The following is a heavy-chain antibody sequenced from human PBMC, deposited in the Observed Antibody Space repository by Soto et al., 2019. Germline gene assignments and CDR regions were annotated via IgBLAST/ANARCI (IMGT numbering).Heavy chain of an antibody. Sequence: ASVKVSCKVSGYTLTELSMHWVRQAPGKGLEWMGGFDPEDGETIYAQKFQGRVTMTEDTSTDTAYMELSSLRSEDTAVYYCATVLKEGGSTYYFEYWGQGTLVTVSS. CDR2: FDPEDGET. CDR3: ATVLKEGGSTYYFEY. CDR1: GYTLTELS. V-gene: IGHV1-24*01. J-gene: IGHJ4*02. D-gene: IGHD1-26*01.